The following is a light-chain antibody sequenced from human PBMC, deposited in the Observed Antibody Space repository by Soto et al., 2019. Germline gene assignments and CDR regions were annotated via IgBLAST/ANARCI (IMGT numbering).Light chain of an antibody. CDR2: WAS. Sequence: EIVLTQSPGTLSLSLGERATISCKSSQSILYSSNNRNYLAWYQQKPGQPPKLLIYWASTRESGVPDRFSGSGSGTDFTLTISSLQAEDVAVYYCQQYYSSPPYTFGQGTKLEIK. J-gene: IGKJ2*01. CDR1: QSILYSSNNRNY. CDR3: QQYYSSPPYT. V-gene: IGKV4-1*01.